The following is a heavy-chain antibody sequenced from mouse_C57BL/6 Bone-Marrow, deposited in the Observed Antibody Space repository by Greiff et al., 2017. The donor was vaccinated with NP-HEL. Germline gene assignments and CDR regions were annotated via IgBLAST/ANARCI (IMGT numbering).Heavy chain of an antibody. V-gene: IGHV14-4*01. J-gene: IGHJ3*01. Sequence: EVKLVESGAELVRPGASVKLSCTASGFNIKDDYMHWVKQRPEQGLEWIGWIDPENGDTEYASKFQGKATITADTSSNTAYLQLSSLTSEDTAVYYCTPVGFAYWGQGTLVTVSA. CDR3: TPVGFAY. CDR1: GFNIKDDY. CDR2: IDPENGDT.